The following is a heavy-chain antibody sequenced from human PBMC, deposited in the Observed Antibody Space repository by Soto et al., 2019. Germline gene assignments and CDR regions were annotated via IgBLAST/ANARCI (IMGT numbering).Heavy chain of an antibody. D-gene: IGHD3-22*01. Sequence: SVKVSCKASGGTFSSYAISWVRQAPGQGLEWMGGIIPIFGTANYAQEFQGRVTITADESTSTAYMELSSLRSEDTAVYYCAHSARKYYYDSSGYAFDIWGQGTMVTVSS. CDR2: IIPIFGTA. CDR1: GGTFSSYA. CDR3: AHSARKYYYDSSGYAFDI. V-gene: IGHV1-69*13. J-gene: IGHJ3*02.